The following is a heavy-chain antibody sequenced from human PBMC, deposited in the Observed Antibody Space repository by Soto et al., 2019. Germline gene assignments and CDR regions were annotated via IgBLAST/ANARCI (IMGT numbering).Heavy chain of an antibody. D-gene: IGHD5-12*01. CDR2: ISGSGGST. J-gene: IGHJ4*02. Sequence: EVQLLESGGGLVQPGGSLRLSCAASGFTFSSYAMRWVRQAPGKGLEWVSAISGSGGSTYYADSVKGRFTISRDNTKNTLYLQMNSLRAEDTAVYYCANRHSSGYDLFDYWGQGTLVTVSS. CDR1: GFTFSSYA. CDR3: ANRHSSGYDLFDY. V-gene: IGHV3-23*01.